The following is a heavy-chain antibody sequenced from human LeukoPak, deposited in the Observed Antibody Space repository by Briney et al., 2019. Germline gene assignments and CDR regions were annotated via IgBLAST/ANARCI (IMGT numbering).Heavy chain of an antibody. J-gene: IGHJ6*02. V-gene: IGHV3-74*01. CDR2: INPDGITT. Sequence: GGSLRLSCAASGFAFSTYWMHWVRQAPGKGLEWVSRINPDGITTTYADSVKGRFTISRDNAKNMLFLQMNSLRAEDTAVYYCARDYYYGMDVWGQGTTITVSS. CDR3: ARDYYYGMDV. CDR1: GFAFSTYW.